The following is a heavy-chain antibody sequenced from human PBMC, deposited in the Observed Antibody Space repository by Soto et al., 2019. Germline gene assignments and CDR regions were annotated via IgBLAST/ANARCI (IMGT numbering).Heavy chain of an antibody. CDR2: IYYSGST. Sequence: SETLSLTCTVSGGSISSYYWSWIQQPPGKGLEWIGYIYYSGSTNYNPSLKSRVTISVDTSKNQFSLKLSSVTAADTAVYYCARGGRWPDYWGKGTLVTVSS. V-gene: IGHV4-59*01. CDR3: ARGGRWPDY. CDR1: GGSISSYY. D-gene: IGHD1-26*01. J-gene: IGHJ4*02.